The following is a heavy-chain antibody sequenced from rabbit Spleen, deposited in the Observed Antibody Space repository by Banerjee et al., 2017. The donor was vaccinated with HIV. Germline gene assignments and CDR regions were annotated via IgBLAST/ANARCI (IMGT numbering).Heavy chain of an antibody. CDR1: GFDFSRTG. D-gene: IGHD8-1*01. CDR3: ARDTGTSFSTYGMDL. CDR2: INIGSGSI. J-gene: IGHJ6*01. V-gene: IGHV1S45*01. Sequence: QEQLMESGGGLVQPGGSLKLSCKASGFDFSRTGVSWVRQAPGKGLEWIGCINIGSGSIWYASWAKGRFTISKTSSTTVTLQMTSLTAADTATYFCARDTGTSFSTYGMDLWGPGTLVTVS.